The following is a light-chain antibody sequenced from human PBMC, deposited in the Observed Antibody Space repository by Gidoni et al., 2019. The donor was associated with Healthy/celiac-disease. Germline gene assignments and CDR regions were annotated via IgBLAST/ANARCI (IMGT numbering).Light chain of an antibody. Sequence: QPASVSGSPGQSITISCTGTSSDVGGYNYVSWYQQHPGKAPKLMIYDVSNRPSGVSNRFSGSKSGNTASLTISGLQAEDEADYYCSSYTSSSTVVFGGGTKLTVL. CDR2: DVS. CDR1: SSDVGGYNY. CDR3: SSYTSSSTVV. J-gene: IGLJ2*01. V-gene: IGLV2-14*03.